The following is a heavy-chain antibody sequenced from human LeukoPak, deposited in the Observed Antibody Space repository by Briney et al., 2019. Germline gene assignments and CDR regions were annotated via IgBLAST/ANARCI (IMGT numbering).Heavy chain of an antibody. CDR1: GFTFSSYA. D-gene: IGHD3-10*01. V-gene: IGHV4-34*01. CDR2: INHSGST. J-gene: IGHJ5*02. CDR3: ARGMVRGVRINWFDP. Sequence: GSLRLSCAASGFTFSSYAMSWVRQAPGKGLEWIGEINHSGSTNYNPSLKSRVTISVDTSKNQFSLKLSSVTAADTAVYYCARGMVRGVRINWFDPWGQGTLVTVSS.